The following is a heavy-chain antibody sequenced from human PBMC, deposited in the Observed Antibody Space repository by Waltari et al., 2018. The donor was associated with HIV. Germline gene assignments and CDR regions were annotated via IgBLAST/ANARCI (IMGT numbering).Heavy chain of an antibody. J-gene: IGHJ5*02. V-gene: IGHV4-59*01. CDR3: ARGLFGVGSNWFDP. D-gene: IGHD3-3*01. Sequence: QVQLQESCPGLVKPSETLSLTCSDYGGPFISYHWTWIREPPGKGLEWIGYIYYTGRTNCNPYLKRRVTISVDTSKNQFSLRLRSVTAADTDVYYCARGLFGVGSNWFDPWGQGILVTVSS. CDR2: IYYTGRT. CDR1: GGPFISYH.